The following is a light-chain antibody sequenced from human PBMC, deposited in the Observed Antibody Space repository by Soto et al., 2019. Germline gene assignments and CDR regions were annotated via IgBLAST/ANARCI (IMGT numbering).Light chain of an antibody. Sequence: DIQMTQSPSTLSASVGDRVTITCRASESIRSWLAWYQQKPGKAPNLLIYDASSLESGVPSRFSGGGSGTEFTLTINSLQPFDFATYYCQQYKSYWTFGQGTKLDIK. CDR2: DAS. J-gene: IGKJ1*01. CDR1: ESIRSW. V-gene: IGKV1-5*01. CDR3: QQYKSYWT.